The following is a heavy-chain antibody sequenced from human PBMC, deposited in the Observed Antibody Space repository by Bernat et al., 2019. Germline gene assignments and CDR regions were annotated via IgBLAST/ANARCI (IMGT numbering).Heavy chain of an antibody. V-gene: IGHV3-21*01. CDR3: ARAVAVAGTARYFDL. CDR2: ISSSSSYI. CDR1: GFTFSSYG. Sequence: VQLVESGGGVVQPGRSLRLSCAASGFTFSSYGMHWVRQAPGKGLEWVSSISSSSSYIYYADSVKGRFTISRDNAKNSLYLQMNSLRAEDTAVYYCARAVAVAGTARYFDLWGRGTLVTVSS. J-gene: IGHJ2*01. D-gene: IGHD6-19*01.